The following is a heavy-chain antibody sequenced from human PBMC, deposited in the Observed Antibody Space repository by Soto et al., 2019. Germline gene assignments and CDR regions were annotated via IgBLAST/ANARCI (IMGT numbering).Heavy chain of an antibody. CDR2: FDPEDGET. Sequence: ASVKVSCKVSGYTLTELSMHWVRQAPGTGLEWMGGFDPEDGETIYAQKFQGRVTMTEDTSTDTAYMELSSLRSEDTAVYYCATDLVAYYYDSSGYSELGYWGQGTLVTVSS. V-gene: IGHV1-24*01. CDR3: ATDLVAYYYDSSGYSELGY. D-gene: IGHD3-22*01. J-gene: IGHJ4*02. CDR1: GYTLTELS.